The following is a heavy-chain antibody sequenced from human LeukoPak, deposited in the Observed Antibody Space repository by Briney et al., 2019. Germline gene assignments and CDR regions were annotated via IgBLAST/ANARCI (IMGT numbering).Heavy chain of an antibody. D-gene: IGHD6-13*01. CDR3: AREDRIAAAGLNY. CDR2: INPNSGGT. V-gene: IGHV1-2*02. Sequence: ASVKVSCKASGYTFTGYYMHWVRQAPGQGLEWMGWINPNSGGTNYAQKFQGRVTMTRDTSISTAYMELSRLRSDDTAVYYCAREDRIAAAGLNYRGQGTLVTVSS. J-gene: IGHJ4*02. CDR1: GYTFTGYY.